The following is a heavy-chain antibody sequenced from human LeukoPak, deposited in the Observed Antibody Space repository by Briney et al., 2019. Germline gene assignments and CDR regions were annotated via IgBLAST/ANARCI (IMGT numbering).Heavy chain of an antibody. V-gene: IGHV3-53*05. CDR2: LYSGGNT. CDR3: AKGKDSRAFDI. J-gene: IGHJ3*02. D-gene: IGHD3/OR15-3a*01. Sequence: GGSLRLSCAASGFPVSSNYMSWVRQAPGKGLEWVSVLYSGGNTYYADSVKGRFTISRDNSKNTLYLQMNSLRAEDTAVYYCAKGKDSRAFDIWGQGTMVTVSS. CDR1: GFPVSSNY.